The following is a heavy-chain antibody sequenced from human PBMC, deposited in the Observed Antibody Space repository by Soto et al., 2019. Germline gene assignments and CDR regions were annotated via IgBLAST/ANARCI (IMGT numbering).Heavy chain of an antibody. CDR3: ARLTLRWASFDY. CDR2: IYYSGST. Sequence: QLQLQESGPGLVKPSETLSLTCTVSGGSISSSSYYWGWIRQPPGKGLEWIGSIYYSGSTYYNPSLKSRVTISEDTSKNQFALKLSSVTAADTAVYYCARLTLRWASFDYWGQGTLVTVSS. D-gene: IGHD1-20*01. CDR1: GGSISSSSYY. J-gene: IGHJ4*02. V-gene: IGHV4-39*01.